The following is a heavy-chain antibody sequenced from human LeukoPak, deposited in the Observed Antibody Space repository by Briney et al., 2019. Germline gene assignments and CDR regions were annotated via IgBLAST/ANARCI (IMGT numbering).Heavy chain of an antibody. J-gene: IGHJ4*02. CDR1: GFTFSSYS. D-gene: IGHD5-24*01. CDR2: ISSSSSYI. CDR3: ARVPSSRDGYSGYYFDY. V-gene: IGHV3-21*01. Sequence: PGGSLRLSCAASGFTFSSYSMNWVRQAPGKGLEWVSSISSSSSYIYYADSVKGRFTISRDNAKNSLYLQMNSLRAEDTAVYYCARVPSSRDGYSGYYFDYWGQGTLVTVSS.